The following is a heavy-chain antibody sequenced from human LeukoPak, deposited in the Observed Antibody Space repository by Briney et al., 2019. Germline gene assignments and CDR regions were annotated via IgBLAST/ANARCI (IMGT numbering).Heavy chain of an antibody. J-gene: IGHJ4*02. D-gene: IGHD5-12*01. CDR2: ISGSGDST. CDR1: GFTFSSHA. Sequence: GGSLRLSCAASGFTFSSHAMSWVRQAPGKGLEWVSAISGSGDSTYFADSVRRRFTISRDNSKNTLYLQMNSLRDEDTAVYYCAKAFWKGYGGYAKGDYWGQGTLVTVSS. V-gene: IGHV3-23*01. CDR3: AKAFWKGYGGYAKGDY.